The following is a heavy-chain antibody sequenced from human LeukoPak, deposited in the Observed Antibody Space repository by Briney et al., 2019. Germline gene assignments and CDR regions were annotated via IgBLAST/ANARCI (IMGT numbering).Heavy chain of an antibody. V-gene: IGHV4-59*01. Sequence: SETLSRTCTGSGGSISSYYWSWLRQPPGKGLEWIGYIYYSGSTNYNPSLKSRVTISVDTSKTQFSLKLSSVTAADTAVYYCARGPKYYYDSSGYYWGAFDIWGQGTMVTVSS. CDR3: ARGPKYYYDSSGYYWGAFDI. D-gene: IGHD3-22*01. CDR1: GGSISSYY. CDR2: IYYSGST. J-gene: IGHJ3*02.